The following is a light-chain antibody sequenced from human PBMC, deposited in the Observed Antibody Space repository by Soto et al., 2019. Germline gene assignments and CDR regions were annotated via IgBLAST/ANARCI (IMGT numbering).Light chain of an antibody. J-gene: IGKJ5*01. Sequence: EIVMTQSPATRSVSPGDIATLSFRASQSVSNNYLAWYQQKPGQAPRLLIYGASNRATGIPDRFSGSGSGTDFTLTISRLEPEDFAVYYCQQYGSSGTFGQGTRLEN. CDR1: QSVSNNY. CDR2: GAS. CDR3: QQYGSSGT. V-gene: IGKV3-20*01.